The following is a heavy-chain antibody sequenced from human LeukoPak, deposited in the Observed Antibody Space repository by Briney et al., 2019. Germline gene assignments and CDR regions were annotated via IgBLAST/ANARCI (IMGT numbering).Heavy chain of an antibody. D-gene: IGHD3-22*01. CDR3: ARDSLDSSGYYYYYGMDV. Sequence: ASVKVSCKASGGTFTSYYMHWVRQAPGQGLEWMGIINPSGGSTSYAQKFQGRVTMTRDTSTSTVYMELSSLRSEDTAVYYCARDSLDSSGYYYYYGMDVWGQGTTVTVSS. V-gene: IGHV1-46*01. CDR2: INPSGGST. CDR1: GGTFTSYY. J-gene: IGHJ6*02.